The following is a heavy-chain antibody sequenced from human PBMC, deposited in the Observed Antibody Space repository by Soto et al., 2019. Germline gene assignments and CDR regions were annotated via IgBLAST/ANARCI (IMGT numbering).Heavy chain of an antibody. D-gene: IGHD2-2*01. Sequence: GGSLRLSCAASGFTFSSYGMHWVRQAPGKGLEWVAVIWYDGSNKYYVDSVKGRFTISRDNAKNSLYLQMNSLRAEDTAVYYCARGASCYGCYYYYMDVWGKGTTVTVSS. CDR1: GFTFSSYG. CDR3: ARGASCYGCYYYYMDV. J-gene: IGHJ6*03. CDR2: IWYDGSNK. V-gene: IGHV3-33*01.